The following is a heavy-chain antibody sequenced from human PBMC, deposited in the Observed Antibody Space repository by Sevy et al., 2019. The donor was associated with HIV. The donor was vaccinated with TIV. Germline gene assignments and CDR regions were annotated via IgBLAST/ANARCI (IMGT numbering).Heavy chain of an antibody. CDR2: ISGSGGST. D-gene: IGHD5-18*01. CDR1: GFTFSSYA. V-gene: IGHV3-23*01. CDR3: AKDGGYSQDEYYYYYGMDV. Sequence: GGSLRLSCAASGFTFSSYAMSWVRQAPGKGLEWVSAISGSGGSTYYADSVKGRFTISRDNSKNTLYLQMNSLRAEDTAVYYCAKDGGYSQDEYYYYYGMDVWGQGTTVTVSS. J-gene: IGHJ6*02.